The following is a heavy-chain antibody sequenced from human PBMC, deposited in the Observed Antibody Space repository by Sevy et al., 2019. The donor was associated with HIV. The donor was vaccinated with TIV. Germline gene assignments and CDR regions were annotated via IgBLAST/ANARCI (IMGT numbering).Heavy chain of an antibody. CDR3: ARDTVVVPAALAY. J-gene: IGHJ4*02. D-gene: IGHD2-2*01. CDR2: INPSGGST. Sequence: ASVKVSCKASGYTFTSYYLHWVRQAPGQGLEWMGIINPSGGSTTYAPKFQGRVTMTRDTSTSTVYMELSSLRFEETAVYYCARDTVVVPAALAYWGQGTLVTVSS. V-gene: IGHV1-46*03. CDR1: GYTFTSYY.